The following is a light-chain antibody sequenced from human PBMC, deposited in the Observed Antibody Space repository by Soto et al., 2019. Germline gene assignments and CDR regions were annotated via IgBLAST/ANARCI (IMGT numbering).Light chain of an antibody. V-gene: IGLV1-51*01. CDR2: AIN. CDR3: GTWDNSLSVVV. Sequence: QSVLTQPPSVSAAPGQMVTISCSGSTSNIAYNFVSWYQQLPGTAPKLLIYAINKRPSGISDRFSASKSGTSATLAITGLQTGDEAHYFCGTWDNSLSVVVFGGGTKLTVL. J-gene: IGLJ3*02. CDR1: TSNIAYNF.